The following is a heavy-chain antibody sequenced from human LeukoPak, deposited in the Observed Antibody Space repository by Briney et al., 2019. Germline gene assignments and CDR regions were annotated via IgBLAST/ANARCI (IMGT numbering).Heavy chain of an antibody. Sequence: GASVKVSCKASGYTFKNYDINWVRQAPGQGLEWMAWMNPNNDNAGSAQKFQGRVTMTRDTSINTAYMELSSLRSDDTGVYYCARAGAGGDDPFDVWGQGSLIIVSS. CDR3: ARAGAGGDDPFDV. D-gene: IGHD3-16*01. J-gene: IGHJ3*01. CDR1: GYTFKNYD. V-gene: IGHV1-8*01. CDR2: MNPNNDNA.